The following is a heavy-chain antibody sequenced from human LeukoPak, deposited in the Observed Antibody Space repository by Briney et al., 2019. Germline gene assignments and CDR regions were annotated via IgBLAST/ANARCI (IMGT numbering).Heavy chain of an antibody. Sequence: GGSLRLSCAASGFTFRSYAMRWVRQAPGKGLEWVSAISGSGGSTYYADSVKGRFTISRDNSKNTLYLQMNSLRAEDTAVYYCAKDSPGYSSSWPRIFDYWGQGTPVTVSS. D-gene: IGHD6-13*01. V-gene: IGHV3-23*01. CDR2: ISGSGGST. CDR1: GFTFRSYA. CDR3: AKDSPGYSSSWPRIFDY. J-gene: IGHJ4*02.